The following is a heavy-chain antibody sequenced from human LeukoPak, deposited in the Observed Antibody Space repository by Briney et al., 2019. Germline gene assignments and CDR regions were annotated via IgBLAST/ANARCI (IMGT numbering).Heavy chain of an antibody. CDR1: GFTFSSYG. J-gene: IGHJ4*02. V-gene: IGHV3-21*01. CDR3: ARVPGDY. Sequence: PGESLKISCAASGFTFSSYGMTWVRQAPGKGLEWVSSISSSSSYIYYADSVEGRFTISRDNAKNSLYLQMNSLRAEDTAVYYCARVPGDYWGQGTLVAVSS. CDR2: ISSSSSYI.